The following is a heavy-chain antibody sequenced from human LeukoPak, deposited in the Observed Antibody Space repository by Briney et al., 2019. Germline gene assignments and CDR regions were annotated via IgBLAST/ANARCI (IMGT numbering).Heavy chain of an antibody. D-gene: IGHD5-24*01. J-gene: IGHJ4*02. CDR3: ARERGDGYNYGEY. Sequence: ASVKVSCKASGGTFSSYAISWVRQAPGQGLEWMGRIIPILGIANYAQKFQGRVTITADKSTSTAYMELSSLRSEDTAVYYCARERGDGYNYGEYWGQGTLVTVSS. CDR2: IIPILGIA. CDR1: GGTFSSYA. V-gene: IGHV1-69*04.